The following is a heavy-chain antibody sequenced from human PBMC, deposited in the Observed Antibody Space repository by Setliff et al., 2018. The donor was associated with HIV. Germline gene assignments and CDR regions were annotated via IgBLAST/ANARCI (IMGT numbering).Heavy chain of an antibody. D-gene: IGHD3-16*01. J-gene: IGHJ3*02. CDR2: ISWDGYNP. Sequence: GESLKISCAASGFTFDDYTMHWVRQAPGKAPEWVSLISWDGYNPYYADSVQGRFTISRDNAENSLYLQMNSLRAEDTAVYYCARDYVWGRRAFDIWGPGTMVTVSS. CDR3: ARDYVWGRRAFDI. CDR1: GFTFDDYT. V-gene: IGHV3-43*01.